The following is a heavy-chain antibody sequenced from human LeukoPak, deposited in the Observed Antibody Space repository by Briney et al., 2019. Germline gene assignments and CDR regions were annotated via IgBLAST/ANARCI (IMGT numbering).Heavy chain of an antibody. V-gene: IGHV3-30*18. D-gene: IGHD3-10*01. Sequence: GGSLRLSCAASGFTFSSYCMHWVRQAPGKGLEWVAVISYDGSNKYYADSVKGRFTISRDNSKNTLYLQMNSLRAEDTAVYYCAKDGPFYGSGSYPSSYFDYWGQGTLVTVSS. CDR2: ISYDGSNK. CDR1: GFTFSSYC. CDR3: AKDGPFYGSGSYPSSYFDY. J-gene: IGHJ4*02.